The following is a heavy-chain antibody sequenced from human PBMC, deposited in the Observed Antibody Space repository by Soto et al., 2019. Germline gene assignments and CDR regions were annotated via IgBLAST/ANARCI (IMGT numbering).Heavy chain of an antibody. D-gene: IGHD2-2*01. Sequence: QVQLQESGPGLVKPSQTLSLTCTVSGGSITSSGYYWSWIRQHPGEGLEWIGFTSNSGSTSYNPSRKSRVTISVDTSSNLFSLHLKSVTAADTAVYYCARGGGSTKVDYWGQGTLVTVSP. CDR3: ARGGGSTKVDY. CDR1: GGSITSSGYY. J-gene: IGHJ4*02. V-gene: IGHV4-31*03. CDR2: TSNSGST.